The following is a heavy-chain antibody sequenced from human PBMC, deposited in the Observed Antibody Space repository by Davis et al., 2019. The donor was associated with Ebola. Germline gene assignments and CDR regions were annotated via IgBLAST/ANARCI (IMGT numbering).Heavy chain of an antibody. CDR3: ARDLVSSWNY. V-gene: IGHV1-18*01. J-gene: IGHJ4*02. CDR1: GYSFTSYD. D-gene: IGHD6-13*01. Sequence: ASVTVSCKASGYSFTSYDLNWVRQATGQGLEWMGWMNPNNGNTNYAQKLQGRVTMTTDTSTSTAYMELRSLRSDDTAVYYCARDLVSSWNYWGQGTLVTVSS. CDR2: MNPNNGNT.